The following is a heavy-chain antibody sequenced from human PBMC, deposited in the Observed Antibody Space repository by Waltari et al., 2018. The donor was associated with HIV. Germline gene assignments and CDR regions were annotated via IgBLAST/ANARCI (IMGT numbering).Heavy chain of an antibody. CDR2: IIPISGTT. V-gene: IGHV1-69*12. J-gene: IGHJ5*02. CDR1: GGTFSHHA. CDR3: ARLGRSRFLEWIPFDP. Sequence: VPLVPSGAEVKKPGYLVKVSCKPSGGTFSHHAICGGGQAPGQGLEWMRGIIPISGTTNYAQKFQGRVTITADESTSTANMELNSLKSEDTAVYYCARLGRSRFLEWIPFDPWGQGTLVTVSS. D-gene: IGHD3-3*01.